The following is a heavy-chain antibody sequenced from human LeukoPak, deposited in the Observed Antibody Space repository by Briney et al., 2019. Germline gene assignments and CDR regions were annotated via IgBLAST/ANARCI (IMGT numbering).Heavy chain of an antibody. V-gene: IGHV3-23*01. Sequence: GGSLRLSCAASGFTFSSYAMSWVRQAPGKGLEWVSAIGGSGGSTYYADSVKGRFTISRDNSKNTLYLQMNSLRAEDTAVYYCAKGRIAAAAPGDWFDPWGQGTLVTVSS. J-gene: IGHJ5*02. CDR3: AKGRIAAAAPGDWFDP. CDR1: GFTFSSYA. CDR2: IGGSGGST. D-gene: IGHD6-13*01.